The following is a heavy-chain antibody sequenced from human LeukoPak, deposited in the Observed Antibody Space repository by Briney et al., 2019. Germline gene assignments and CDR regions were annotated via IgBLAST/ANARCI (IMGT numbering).Heavy chain of an antibody. J-gene: IGHJ6*03. CDR2: IRSSSITI. Sequence: GGSPRLSCAAPGFTFSSYSMNWVRQAPGKGLEWVSNIRSSSITIYYADSVKGRFTISRDNAKNSLYLQMNSLRAEDTAVYYCARDTVTEDCSSTSCYNYYYMDVWGKGTTVTVSS. D-gene: IGHD2-2*02. CDR3: ARDTVTEDCSSTSCYNYYYMDV. V-gene: IGHV3-48*04. CDR1: GFTFSSYS.